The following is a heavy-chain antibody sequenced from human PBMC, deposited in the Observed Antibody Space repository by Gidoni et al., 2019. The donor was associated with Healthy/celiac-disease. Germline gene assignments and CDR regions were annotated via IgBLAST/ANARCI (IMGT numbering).Heavy chain of an antibody. V-gene: IGHV1-3*01. Sequence: QVQLVQSGAELKKPGASVKVSCKASGYTFTSYALHWVRQAPGQRLEWMGWINAGNGNTKYSQKFQGRVTITRDTSASTAYMELSSLRSEDTAVYYCAREGDFWSGYRYYYYGMDVWGQGTTVTVSS. J-gene: IGHJ6*02. CDR1: GYTFTSYA. D-gene: IGHD3-3*01. CDR3: AREGDFWSGYRYYYYGMDV. CDR2: INAGNGNT.